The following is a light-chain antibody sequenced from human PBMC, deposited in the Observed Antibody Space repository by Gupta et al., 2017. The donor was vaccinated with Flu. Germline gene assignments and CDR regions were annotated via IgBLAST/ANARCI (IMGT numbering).Light chain of an antibody. V-gene: IGKV3-20*01. CDR1: QTLRSSD. J-gene: IGKJ1*01. Sequence: ETVLTQFPDTLSLSPGERVTLSCRASQTLRSSDLGWYQQKPGQSPRFLIYGASNRASGVPDRFSASGSGTDFTLTINKLEPEDFAVYFCQQYGSSPRTFGQGTKVEVK. CDR2: GAS. CDR3: QQYGSSPRT.